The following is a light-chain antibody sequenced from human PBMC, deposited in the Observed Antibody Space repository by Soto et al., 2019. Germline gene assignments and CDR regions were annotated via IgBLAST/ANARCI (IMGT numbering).Light chain of an antibody. J-gene: IGLJ3*02. CDR2: GAT. V-gene: IGLV7-43*01. CDR3: LLHYPCTWV. CDR1: TGAVTSGSW. Sequence: QTVVTQEPSLTVSPGGTVTLTCTFNTGAVTSGSWPNWFQQKPGQTPRALIYGATYRHSWTPARFSGSLLGGIATLTLSGVQPEDEADYYCLLHYPCTWVFGGGTKVTVL.